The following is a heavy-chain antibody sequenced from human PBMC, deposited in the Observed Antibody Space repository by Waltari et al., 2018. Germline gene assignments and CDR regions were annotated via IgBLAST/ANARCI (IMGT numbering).Heavy chain of an antibody. Sequence: EVQMVESGGGLVQPGGSLRLSCAASGFTFSSYAMSWVRQAPGKGLEWGSAISGRGVSTYYADSVKGRFTISRDNSKNTLYLQMNSLRAEDTAVYYCAKDRRILWIFFDYWGQGTLVTVSS. CDR1: GFTFSSYA. V-gene: IGHV3-23*04. J-gene: IGHJ4*02. CDR3: AKDRRILWIFFDY. D-gene: IGHD2-21*01. CDR2: ISGRGVST.